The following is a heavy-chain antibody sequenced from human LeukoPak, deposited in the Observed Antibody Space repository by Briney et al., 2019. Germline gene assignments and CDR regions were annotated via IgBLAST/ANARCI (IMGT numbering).Heavy chain of an antibody. CDR2: INPNSGGT. CDR1: GYTFTGYY. D-gene: IGHD6-13*01. V-gene: IGHV1-2*02. J-gene: IGHJ1*01. CDR3: ARAKIISRVRPGIAAAGTPEYFQH. Sequence: VASVKVSCKASGYTFTGYYMHWVRQAPGQGLEWMGWINPNSGGTNYAQKFQGRVTMTRDTSISTAYMELSRLRSDDTAVYYCARAKIISRVRPGIAAAGTPEYFQHWGQGTLVTVSS.